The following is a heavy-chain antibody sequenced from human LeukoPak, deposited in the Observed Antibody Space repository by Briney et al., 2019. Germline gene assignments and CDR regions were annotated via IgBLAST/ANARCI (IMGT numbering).Heavy chain of an antibody. V-gene: IGHV3-23*01. Sequence: PGGSLRLSCAASGFTFSSYAMGWVRQAPGKGLEWVSSISATGVSTYFAASVRGRFTISRDKSKNTQYLQMNSLRAEDTAVYYCAKGSGRYGSGSFSDSWGQGTLVTVSS. J-gene: IGHJ5*01. CDR1: GFTFSSYA. CDR2: ISATGVST. CDR3: AKGSGRYGSGSFSDS. D-gene: IGHD3-10*01.